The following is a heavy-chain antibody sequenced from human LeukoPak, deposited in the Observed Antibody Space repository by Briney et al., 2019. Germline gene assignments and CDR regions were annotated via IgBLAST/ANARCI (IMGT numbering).Heavy chain of an antibody. CDR3: AGEEIVGATLTFDY. V-gene: IGHV4-59*12. CDR2: IYYSGST. Sequence: SETLSLTCTVSGGSISSYYWSWIRQPPGKGLEWIGYIYYSGSTNYNPSLKSRVTISVDTSKNQFSLKLSSVTAADTAVYYCAGEEIVGATLTFDYWGQGTLVTVSS. D-gene: IGHD1-26*01. J-gene: IGHJ4*02. CDR1: GGSISSYY.